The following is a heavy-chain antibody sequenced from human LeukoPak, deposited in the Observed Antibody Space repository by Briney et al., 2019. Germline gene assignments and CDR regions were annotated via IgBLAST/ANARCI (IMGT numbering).Heavy chain of an antibody. D-gene: IGHD3-3*01. J-gene: IGHJ3*02. Sequence: ASVKVSCKASGGIFGYYAISWVRQAPGQGLEWMGWISAYNGNTNYAQKLQGRVTMTTDTSTSTAYMELRSLRSDDTAVYYCARGYYANPGLKDAFDIWGQGTMVTVSS. CDR3: ARGYYANPGLKDAFDI. CDR1: GGIFGYYA. CDR2: ISAYNGNT. V-gene: IGHV1-18*01.